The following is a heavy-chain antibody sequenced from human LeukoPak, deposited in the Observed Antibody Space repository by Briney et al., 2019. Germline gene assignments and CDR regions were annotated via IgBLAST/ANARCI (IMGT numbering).Heavy chain of an antibody. J-gene: IGHJ6*03. CDR2: ISGSGSRT. Sequence: GGSLRLSCAASRFTFINYAMSWVRQAPGKGLERVSAISGSGSRTYYADSVKGRLTISRDNSNNTLYLQMNSLRVEDTAVYYCAKAGGATYYYYYHMDVWGKGTTVTVSS. V-gene: IGHV3-23*01. D-gene: IGHD1-26*01. CDR1: RFTFINYA. CDR3: AKAGGATYYYYYHMDV.